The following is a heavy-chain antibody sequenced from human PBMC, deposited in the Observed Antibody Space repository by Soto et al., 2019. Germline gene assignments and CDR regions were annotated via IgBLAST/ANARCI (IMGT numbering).Heavy chain of an antibody. CDR3: ARKDYYGSGIYYFDS. D-gene: IGHD3-10*01. J-gene: IGHJ4*02. CDR1: GYTFTRYP. Sequence: ASVKVSCKASGYTFTRYPIHWVRQALGQGLEWMGWLNPANGDTGYSQNFQGRVTITRDTSASTAYMEMNSLRSEDTAVYYCARKDYYGSGIYYFDSWGQGTQVTVSS. V-gene: IGHV1-3*01. CDR2: LNPANGDT.